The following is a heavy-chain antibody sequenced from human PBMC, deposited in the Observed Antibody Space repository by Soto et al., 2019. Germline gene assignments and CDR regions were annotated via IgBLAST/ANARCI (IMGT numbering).Heavy chain of an antibody. CDR1: GFTFSAYW. CDR3: EREEWELNLLGLDV. CDR2: INSDGSST. D-gene: IGHD1-26*01. J-gene: IGHJ6*02. V-gene: IGHV3-74*01. Sequence: GGSLRLSCAASGFTFSAYWMHWVRQTPGKGLVWVSRINSDGSSTNYADSVKGRFTISRDNAKNTLYLQMNSLRAEDTAVYYCEREEWELNLLGLDVWGQGNTVTVSS.